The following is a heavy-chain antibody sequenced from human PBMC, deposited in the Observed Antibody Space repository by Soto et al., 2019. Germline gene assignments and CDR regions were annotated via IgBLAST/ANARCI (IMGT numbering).Heavy chain of an antibody. J-gene: IGHJ4*02. CDR3: ATMPLTYCGGDCYFPEGYYFDY. D-gene: IGHD2-21*02. Sequence: PSETLSLTCTVSGGSISSGDYYWSWIRQPPGKGLEWIGYIYYSGSTYYNPSLKSRVTISVDTSKNQFSLKLSSVTAADTAVYYCATMPLTYCGGDCYFPEGYYFDYWGQGTLVTVSS. V-gene: IGHV4-30-4*01. CDR2: IYYSGST. CDR1: GGSISSGDYY.